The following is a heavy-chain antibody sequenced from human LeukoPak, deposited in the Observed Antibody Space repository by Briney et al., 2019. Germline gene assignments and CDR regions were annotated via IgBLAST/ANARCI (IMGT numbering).Heavy chain of an antibody. CDR2: INHSGST. CDR1: GGSISSSSYY. Sequence: SETPSLTCTVSGGSISSSSYYWGWIRQPPGKGLEWIGEINHSGSTNYNPSLKSRVTISMDTSKNQFSLNLSSVTAADTAVYYCTRDSQLEWFYSWGQGTLVTVSS. V-gene: IGHV4-39*07. J-gene: IGHJ5*01. D-gene: IGHD3-10*01. CDR3: TRDSQLEWFYS.